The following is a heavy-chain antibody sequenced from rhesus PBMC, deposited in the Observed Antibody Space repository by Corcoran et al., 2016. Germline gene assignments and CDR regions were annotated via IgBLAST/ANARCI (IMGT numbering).Heavy chain of an antibody. Sequence: QVQLQESGPAVVKPSETLSLTCAVSGGSISSSNWWSWIRQSPGKGLEWIGGIYGRGGSTESHPSLKSQVPMSNDPSKNLFSLKLSSVTAAETAVYYCARAGYDYDISSRYGYWGQGVLVTVSS. CDR1: GGSISSSNW. CDR3: ARAGYDYDISSRYGY. V-gene: IGHV4-93*01. D-gene: IGHD3-40*01. J-gene: IGHJ4*01. CDR2: IYGRGGST.